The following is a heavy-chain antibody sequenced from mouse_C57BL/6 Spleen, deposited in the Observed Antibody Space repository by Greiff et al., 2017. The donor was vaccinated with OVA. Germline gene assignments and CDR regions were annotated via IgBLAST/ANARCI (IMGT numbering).Heavy chain of an antibody. CDR1: GFTFSDAW. CDR3: TRGDYDEGYYFDY. CDR2: IRNKANNHAT. V-gene: IGHV6-6*01. D-gene: IGHD2-4*01. J-gene: IGHJ2*01. Sequence: EVQGVESGGGLVQPGGSMKLSCAASGFTFSDAWMDWVRQSPEKGLEWVAEIRNKANNHATYYAESVKGRFTISRDDSKSSVYLQMNSLRAEDTGIYYCTRGDYDEGYYFDYWGQGTTLTVSS.